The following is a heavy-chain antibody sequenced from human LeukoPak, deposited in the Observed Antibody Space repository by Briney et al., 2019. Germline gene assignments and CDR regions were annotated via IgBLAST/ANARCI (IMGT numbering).Heavy chain of an antibody. D-gene: IGHD3-22*01. CDR1: GSRFTSYW. Sequence: GESLQISCQGSGSRFTSYWIGWVRQLPGKGLEWMGIIYPGDSDTRYSPSFQGQVTISADKSISTAYLQWSSLKASDTAMYYCATYYYDSSGPPYAFDIWGQGTMVTVSS. V-gene: IGHV5-51*01. J-gene: IGHJ3*02. CDR2: IYPGDSDT. CDR3: ATYYYDSSGPPYAFDI.